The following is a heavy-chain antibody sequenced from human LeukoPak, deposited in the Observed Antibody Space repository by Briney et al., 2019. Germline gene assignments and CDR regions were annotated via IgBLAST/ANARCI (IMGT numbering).Heavy chain of an antibody. CDR3: ASPGIQLWRLDY. V-gene: IGHV1-69*05. CDR2: IIPIFGTA. CDR1: GGTFSSYA. D-gene: IGHD5-18*01. J-gene: IGHJ4*02. Sequence: ASVKVSCKASGGTFSSYAISWVRQAPGQGLEWMGGIIPIFGTANYAQKFQGRVTITTDESTSTAYMELSSLRSEDTAVYYCASPGIQLWRLDYWGQGTLVTVSS.